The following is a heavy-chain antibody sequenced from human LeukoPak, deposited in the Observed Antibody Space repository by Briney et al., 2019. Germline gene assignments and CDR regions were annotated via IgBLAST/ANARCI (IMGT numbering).Heavy chain of an antibody. V-gene: IGHV4-4*09. CDR3: ARPFSWYSSSGRYFDY. J-gene: IGHJ4*02. D-gene: IGHD6-6*01. Sequence: SETLSLTCTVSGGSISSYYGSWIRQPPGKGLEWIGYIYTSGSTNYNPSLKSRVTISVDTSKNQFSLKLSSVTAADTAVYYCARPFSWYSSSGRYFDYWGQGTLVTFSS. CDR2: IYTSGST. CDR1: GGSISSYY.